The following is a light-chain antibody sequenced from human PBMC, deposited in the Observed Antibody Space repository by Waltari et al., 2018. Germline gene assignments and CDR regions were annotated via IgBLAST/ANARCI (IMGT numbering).Light chain of an antibody. J-gene: IGKJ1*01. CDR2: KAS. CDR3: QQYNLYSWT. Sequence: DIQMTQSPSTLSASVGDRVTITCRASQSINSWLAWYQQKPGKATKLLISKASSLESGVPSRFSGSGSGTEFTLSISSLQPDDFTTYYCQQYNLYSWTFGQGTKVEV. CDR1: QSINSW. V-gene: IGKV1-5*03.